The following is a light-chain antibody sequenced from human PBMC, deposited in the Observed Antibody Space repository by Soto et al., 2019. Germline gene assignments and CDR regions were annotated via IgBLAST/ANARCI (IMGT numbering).Light chain of an antibody. CDR3: QQYYSTPPT. J-gene: IGKJ1*01. CDR1: QSVGSSY. V-gene: IGKV3-20*01. CDR2: GAS. Sequence: EIVLTQSPGTLSLSPGERATLSCRASQSVGSSYLAWYQQKPGQAPRLLIYGASSRATGIPDRFSGSGSGTDFTLTITSLQAEDVAVYYCQQYYSTPPTFGQGTKVEIK.